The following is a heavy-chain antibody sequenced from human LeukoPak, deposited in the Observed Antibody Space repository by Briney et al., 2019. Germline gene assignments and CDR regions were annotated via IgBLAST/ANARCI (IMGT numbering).Heavy chain of an antibody. CDR3: GRGPLNWFDP. CDR2: IHYSGST. J-gene: IGHJ5*02. Sequence: SETLSLTCTVSGGSMRNYYWSWIRQYPGKGLEWIGYIHYSGSTDYNPSLRSRVTMSVDTSKSQFSLKLSSVTAADTAVYYCGRGPLNWFDPWGQGTLVTVSS. CDR1: GGSMRNYY. V-gene: IGHV4-59*08.